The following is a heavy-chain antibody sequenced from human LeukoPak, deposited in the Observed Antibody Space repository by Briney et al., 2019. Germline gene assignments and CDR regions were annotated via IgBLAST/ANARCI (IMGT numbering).Heavy chain of an antibody. CDR1: GYTFTGYY. CDR3: ARGEYNYGRDWFDP. J-gene: IGHJ5*02. CDR2: INPDSGGT. Sequence: ASVKVSCKASGYTFTGYYMHWVRQAPGQGLEWMGWINPDSGGTKYAQKFQGRVTMTRDTSISTAYMELSNLGSDDTAVYYCARGEYNYGRDWFDPWGQGTLVTVSS. D-gene: IGHD5-18*01. V-gene: IGHV1-2*02.